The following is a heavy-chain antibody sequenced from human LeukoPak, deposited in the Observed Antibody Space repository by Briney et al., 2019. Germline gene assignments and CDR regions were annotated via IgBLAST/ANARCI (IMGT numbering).Heavy chain of an antibody. CDR2: INTNTGNP. CDR1: GYTFTSYA. D-gene: IGHD4-17*01. J-gene: IGHJ5*02. Sequence: GASVKVSCKASGYTFTSYAMNWVRQAPGQGLEWMGWINTNTGNPTYAQGFTGRFVFSLDTSVSTAYLQISSLKAEDTDVYYCARESKTDYGDYVGFDPWGQGTLVTVSS. V-gene: IGHV7-4-1*02. CDR3: ARESKTDYGDYVGFDP.